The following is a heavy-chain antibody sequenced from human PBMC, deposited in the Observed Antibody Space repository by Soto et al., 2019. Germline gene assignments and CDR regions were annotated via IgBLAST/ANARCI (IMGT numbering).Heavy chain of an antibody. D-gene: IGHD2-21*02. CDR2: ISLYHHST. J-gene: IGHJ4*02. CDR1: GYPFTDYF. CDR3: ARELYSCGSDCPYYRDY. Sequence: ASVKVSCKTSGYPFTDYFIHWVRQAPGHGLEWMGIISLYHHSTSYAQKFQGRLTVTADTSTTTVYMDLSSLTSEDSAVYWCARELYSCGSDCPYYRDYWGKGTLVTVAS. V-gene: IGHV1-46*01.